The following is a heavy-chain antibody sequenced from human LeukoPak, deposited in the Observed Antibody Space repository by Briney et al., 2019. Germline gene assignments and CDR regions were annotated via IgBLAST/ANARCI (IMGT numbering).Heavy chain of an antibody. J-gene: IGHJ4*02. D-gene: IGHD2-21*02. CDR1: GYTFTSYY. Sequence: ASVTVSCKASGYTFTSYYMHWVRQAPGQGLEWMGIINPSGGSTRYAQKFQGRVTMTRDTSTSTVYMELSSLRSEDTAVYYCARDPLNCGGDCYHFDYWGQGTLVTVSS. CDR3: ARDPLNCGGDCYHFDY. CDR2: INPSGGST. V-gene: IGHV1-46*01.